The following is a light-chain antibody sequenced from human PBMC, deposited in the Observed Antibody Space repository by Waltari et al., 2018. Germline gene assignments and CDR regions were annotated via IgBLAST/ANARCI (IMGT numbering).Light chain of an antibody. CDR3: SSYATSNTVV. CDR1: NSDIDAYDY. CDR2: DVS. J-gene: IGLJ2*01. Sequence: QSVLTQPASVSGSPGQSITISCTGTNSDIDAYDYVSWYQQHPGKAPKLILYDVSGRPSGISNRFSGSKSDNTASLTISGLQDEDEADYYCSSYATSNTVVFGGGTKVTVL. V-gene: IGLV2-14*03.